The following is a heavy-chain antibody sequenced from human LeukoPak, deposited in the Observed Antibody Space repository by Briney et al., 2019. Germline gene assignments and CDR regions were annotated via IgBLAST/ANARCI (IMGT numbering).Heavy chain of an antibody. CDR2: IHYSGRT. D-gene: IGHD6-6*01. Sequence: PSETLSLTCTVSGASITSGDYYWTWIRQTPGKGLEWIGYIHYSGRTYYNPSLKSRVTISADTSKYQFSLKLSSVTAADTAVYFCVRDLSYSSSSPDYSYVMDVWGQGTTVIVSS. J-gene: IGHJ6*02. V-gene: IGHV4-30-4*01. CDR3: VRDLSYSSSSPDYSYVMDV. CDR1: GASITSGDYY.